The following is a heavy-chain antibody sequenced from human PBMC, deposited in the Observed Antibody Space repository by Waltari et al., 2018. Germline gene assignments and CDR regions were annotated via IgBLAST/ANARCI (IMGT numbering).Heavy chain of an antibody. CDR1: GGSFSGYY. CDR3: ARGPTTTENYYYYMDV. J-gene: IGHJ6*03. Sequence: QVQLQQWGAGLLKPSETLSLTCAVYGGSFSGYYWGWIRQPPGKGLEWIGEINHSGSTNYNPSLKSLVTISVDTSKNQFSLKLSSVTAADTAVYYCARGPTTTENYYYYMDVWGKGTTVTVSS. CDR2: INHSGST. D-gene: IGHD1-1*01. V-gene: IGHV4-34*01.